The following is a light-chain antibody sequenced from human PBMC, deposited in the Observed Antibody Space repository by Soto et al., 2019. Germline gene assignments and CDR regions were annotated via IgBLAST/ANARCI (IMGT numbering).Light chain of an antibody. Sequence: QSVLTQPPSASGTPGQRLTISCSGSSSNIGSTFVDWYQQLPGSAPKLLIYNNNQRSSGVSDRFSGSKSGASASLAISGLHSEDEGHYFCAAWDDSRNGPQFGGGTKVTVL. J-gene: IGLJ3*02. CDR1: SSNIGSTF. CDR2: NNN. V-gene: IGLV1-44*01. CDR3: AAWDDSRNGPQ.